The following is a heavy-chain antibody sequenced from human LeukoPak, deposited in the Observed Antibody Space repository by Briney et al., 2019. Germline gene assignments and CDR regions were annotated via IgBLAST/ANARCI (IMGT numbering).Heavy chain of an antibody. J-gene: IGHJ5*02. CDR1: GGSISSSSYY. CDR2: IYYSGST. V-gene: IGHV4-39*01. D-gene: IGHD3-3*01. CDR3: ARGFTIFGVVSQTFDP. Sequence: SGTLSLTCTVSGGSISSSSYYWGWIRQPPGKGLEWIGSIYYSGSTYYNPSLKSRVTISVDTSKNQFSLKLSSVTAADTAVYYCARGFTIFGVVSQTFDPWGQGTLVTVSS.